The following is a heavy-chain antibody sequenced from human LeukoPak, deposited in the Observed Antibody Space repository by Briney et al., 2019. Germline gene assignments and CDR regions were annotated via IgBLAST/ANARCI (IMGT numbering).Heavy chain of an antibody. CDR2: IWYDGSNK. CDR3: ARAYSGSDIFDY. CDR1: GFTFSSYG. V-gene: IGHV3-33*01. Sequence: GGSLRLSCAASGFTFSSYGMHWVRQAPGKGLEWEAVIWYDGSNKYYADSVKGRFTISRDNSKNTLYLQMNSLRAEDTAVYYCARAYSGSDIFDYWGQGTLVTVSS. D-gene: IGHD1-26*01. J-gene: IGHJ4*02.